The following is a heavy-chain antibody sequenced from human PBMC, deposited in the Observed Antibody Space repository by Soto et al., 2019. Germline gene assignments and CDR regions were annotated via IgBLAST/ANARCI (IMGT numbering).Heavy chain of an antibody. V-gene: IGHV4-59*01. CDR1: GGSISSYY. Sequence: QVQLQESGPGLVKTSETLSLTCTVSGGSISSYYWSWIRQPPGKGLEWIGYISHRGSINYSPSLKGRVSISADTSKNQFSLKLSSVTAADTAVSYCARRIAAPGTSNYYGLDVWGQGTTVSVSS. CDR3: ARRIAAPGTSNYYGLDV. CDR2: ISHRGSI. D-gene: IGHD6-13*01. J-gene: IGHJ6*02.